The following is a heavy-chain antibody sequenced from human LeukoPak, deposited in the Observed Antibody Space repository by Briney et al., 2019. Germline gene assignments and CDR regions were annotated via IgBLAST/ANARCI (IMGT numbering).Heavy chain of an antibody. V-gene: IGHV4-61*02. CDR2: IYTSGTT. CDR3: AREFGAPGHDYGDYGCAFDI. CDR1: GGSISSGNYY. D-gene: IGHD4-17*01. J-gene: IGHJ3*02. Sequence: PSETLSLTCTVSGGSISSGNYYWSWLRQPAGKGLEWIGRIYTSGTTNYNPYLKSRVTISVDTSKNQFSLKLSSVTAADTAVYYCAREFGAPGHDYGDYGCAFDIWGQGTMVTVSS.